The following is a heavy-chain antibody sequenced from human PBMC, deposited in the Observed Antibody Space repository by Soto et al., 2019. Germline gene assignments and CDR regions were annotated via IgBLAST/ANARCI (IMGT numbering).Heavy chain of an antibody. D-gene: IGHD3-3*01. J-gene: IGHJ4*02. CDR1: GGSISSSSYY. CDR2: IYYSGST. CDR3: ARQLQLLEWLIY. Sequence: QLQLQESGPGLVKPSETLSLTCTVSGGSISSSSYYWGWIRQPPGKGLEWIGSIYYSGSTYYNPSLKSRVTISVDTSKNQFSLKLSSVTAADTAVYYCARQLQLLEWLIYWGQGTLVTVSS. V-gene: IGHV4-39*01.